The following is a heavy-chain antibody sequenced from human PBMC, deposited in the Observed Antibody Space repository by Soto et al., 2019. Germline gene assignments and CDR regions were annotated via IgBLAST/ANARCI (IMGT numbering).Heavy chain of an antibody. Sequence: GGSLRLSCAASGFTFSSYGMSWVRQAPGKGLEWVSAISGSGDSTNYADSVKGRSTISRDNSKNTLSLQMNSLRAEDTAVYYCAKLTCSGGSCLPTWGQGTLVTVSS. V-gene: IGHV3-23*01. CDR3: AKLTCSGGSCLPT. CDR2: ISGSGDST. J-gene: IGHJ5*02. CDR1: GFTFSSYG. D-gene: IGHD2-15*01.